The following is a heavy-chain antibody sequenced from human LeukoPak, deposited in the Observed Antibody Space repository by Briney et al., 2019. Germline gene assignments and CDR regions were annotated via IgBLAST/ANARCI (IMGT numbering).Heavy chain of an antibody. V-gene: IGHV3-48*01. CDR3: ARSGSYRLDY. Sequence: GGSLRLFCAASGLTFRSYNMIGAPHAPGKALEGVSYISSSSSTIYCADSVKGRFTISRDNAKNSLYLQMNSLRAEDTAVYYCARSGSYRLDYWGQGTLVTVSS. CDR2: ISSSSSTI. CDR1: GLTFRSYN. J-gene: IGHJ4*02. D-gene: IGHD1-26*01.